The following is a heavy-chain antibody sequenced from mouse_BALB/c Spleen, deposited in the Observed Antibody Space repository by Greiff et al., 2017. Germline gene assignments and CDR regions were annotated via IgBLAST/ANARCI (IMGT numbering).Heavy chain of an antibody. Sequence: EVHLVESGGGLVKPGGSLKLSCAASGFTFSSYAMSWVRQTPEKRLEWVASISSGGSTYYPDSVKGRFTISRDNARNILYLQMSSLRSEDTAMYYCARGGTYHYAMDYWGQGTSVTVSS. CDR3: ARGGTYHYAMDY. V-gene: IGHV5-6-5*01. CDR2: ISSGGST. D-gene: IGHD5-1*01. J-gene: IGHJ4*01. CDR1: GFTFSSYA.